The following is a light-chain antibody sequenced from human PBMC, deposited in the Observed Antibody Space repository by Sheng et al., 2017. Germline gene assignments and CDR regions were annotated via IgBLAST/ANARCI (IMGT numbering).Light chain of an antibody. CDR2: DAS. Sequence: EIVMTQSPATLSVSPGERATLSCRASQSVSSNLAWYQQKPGQAPRLLIYDASNRATGIPARFSGSGSGTEFTLTIRRLEPEDFAVYFCQQYRNPPLTFGGGTKVEIK. V-gene: IGKV3D-15*01. J-gene: IGKJ4*01. CDR3: QQYRNPPLT. CDR1: QSVSSN.